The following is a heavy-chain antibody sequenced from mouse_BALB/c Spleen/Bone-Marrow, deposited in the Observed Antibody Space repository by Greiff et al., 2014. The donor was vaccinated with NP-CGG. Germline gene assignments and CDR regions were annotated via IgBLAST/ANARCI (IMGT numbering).Heavy chain of an antibody. CDR2: ISSGSSTI. CDR1: GFTFSSFG. V-gene: IGHV5-17*02. CDR3: VRSGSSSGYFDY. Sequence: EVKLVESGGGLVQPGGSRKLSCAASGFTFSSFGMHWVRQAPEKGLEWVAYISSGSSTIYYGDAVMGRFTISRDNPKSNLFLQMTSLKSEDTATYYCVRSGSSSGYFDYWGQGTTLTVSS. J-gene: IGHJ2*01. D-gene: IGHD1-1*01.